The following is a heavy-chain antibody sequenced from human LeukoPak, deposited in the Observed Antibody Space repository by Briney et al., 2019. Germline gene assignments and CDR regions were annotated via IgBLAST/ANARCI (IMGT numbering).Heavy chain of an antibody. CDR1: GFIFDERA. CDR3: AKDMGIRDGFNKALDY. J-gene: IGHJ4*02. D-gene: IGHD5-24*01. Sequence: PGRPLRLSCAASGFIFDERAMHWVRQAPGKGLEWVSAINWNSVNIGYADSVKGRFIISRDNAKNSLYLQMNSLRAEDTALYYCAKDMGIRDGFNKALDYWGQGTLVTVSS. V-gene: IGHV3-9*01. CDR2: INWNSVNI.